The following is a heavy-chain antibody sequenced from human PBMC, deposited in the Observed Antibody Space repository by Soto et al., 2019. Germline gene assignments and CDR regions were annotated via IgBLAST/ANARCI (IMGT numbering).Heavy chain of an antibody. CDR2: IIPIFGTA. Sequence: SVKVSCKASGGTFSSYAISWVRQAPGQGLEWMGGIIPIFGTANYAQKFQGRVTITADESTSTAYMELSSLRSEDTAVYYCARIYCSGGRCYHYGMDVWGQGTTVTVSS. D-gene: IGHD2-15*01. CDR3: ARIYCSGGRCYHYGMDV. V-gene: IGHV1-69*13. CDR1: GGTFSSYA. J-gene: IGHJ6*02.